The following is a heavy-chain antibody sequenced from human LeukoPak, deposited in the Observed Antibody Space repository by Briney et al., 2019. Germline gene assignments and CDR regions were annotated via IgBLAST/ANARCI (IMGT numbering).Heavy chain of an antibody. J-gene: IGHJ4*02. CDR1: GYTFTSYA. Sequence: ASVKVSCKASGYTFTSYAMNWVRQAPGQGLEWMGWINTNTGNPTYAQGFTGRFVFSLDTSVSTAYLQISSLKAEDTAVYYCARDWYPYYDILTGYRGGDYWGQGTLVTVSS. CDR2: INTNTGNP. V-gene: IGHV7-4-1*02. CDR3: ARDWYPYYDILTGYRGGDY. D-gene: IGHD3-9*01.